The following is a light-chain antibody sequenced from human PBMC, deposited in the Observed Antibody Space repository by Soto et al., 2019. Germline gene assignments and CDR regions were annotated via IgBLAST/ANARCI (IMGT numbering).Light chain of an antibody. CDR1: QSVDSDY. V-gene: IGKV3-20*01. Sequence: EIVLTQSPGTLSLSPGERATLSCRASQSVDSDYLAWYQQKPGQAPRLLIYGASSRATGIPDWFSGSGSGTDFILIISRLEPEDFAVYYCQQYGSSPRTFGQGTKVEIK. J-gene: IGKJ1*01. CDR3: QQYGSSPRT. CDR2: GAS.